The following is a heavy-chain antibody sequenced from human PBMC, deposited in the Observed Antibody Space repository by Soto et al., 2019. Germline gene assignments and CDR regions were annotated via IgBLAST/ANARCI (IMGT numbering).Heavy chain of an antibody. CDR2: IYYSGST. Sequence: QVQLQESGPGLVKPSETLSLTCTVSGGSVSSGSYYWSWIRQPPGKGLEWIGYIYYSGSTNYNPSLQSRVTISVDTSKIQFSLKLSSVTAADTAVYYCARGRHDFDYWGQGTLVTVSS. J-gene: IGHJ4*02. D-gene: IGHD3-16*01. V-gene: IGHV4-61*01. CDR1: GGSVSSGSYY. CDR3: ARGRHDFDY.